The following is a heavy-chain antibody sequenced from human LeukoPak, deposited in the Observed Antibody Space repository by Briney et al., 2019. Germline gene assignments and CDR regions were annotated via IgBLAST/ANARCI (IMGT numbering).Heavy chain of an antibody. J-gene: IGHJ4*02. CDR1: GGSFSGYY. CDR2: INHSGST. Sequence: SETLSLTCAVYGGSFSGYYWSWIRQPPGKGLEWIGEINHSGSTNYNPSLKSRVTISVDTSKNQFSLKLSSVTAADTAVYYCARIDSSFLFDYWGQGTLVTVSS. V-gene: IGHV4-34*01. D-gene: IGHD3-22*01. CDR3: ARIDSSFLFDY.